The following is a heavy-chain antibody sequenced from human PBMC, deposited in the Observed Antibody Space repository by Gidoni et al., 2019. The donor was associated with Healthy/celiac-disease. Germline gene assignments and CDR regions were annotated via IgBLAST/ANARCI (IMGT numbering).Heavy chain of an antibody. CDR3: ARETNIAALDY. D-gene: IGHD2-8*01. J-gene: IGHJ4*02. Sequence: QVQLVESGGGVVQPGRSLRLSCAASGFTFSSYAMHWVRQAPGKGLEWVAVISYDGSNKYYADSVKGRFTISRDNSKNTLYLQMNSLRAEDTAVYYCARETNIAALDYWGQGTLVTVSS. CDR1: GFTFSSYA. CDR2: ISYDGSNK. V-gene: IGHV3-30-3*01.